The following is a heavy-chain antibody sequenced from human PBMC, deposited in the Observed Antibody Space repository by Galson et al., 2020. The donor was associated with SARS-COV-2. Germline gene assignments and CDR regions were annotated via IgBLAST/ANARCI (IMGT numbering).Heavy chain of an antibody. J-gene: IGHJ6*02. CDR2: ISSGSSYI. Sequence: GGSLRLSCAASGFPFSSYSMIWDRQAPGKGLEWVSSISSGSSYIYYADSVRGRFSMSRDNPKNSLYLQMNSLRVEDTAVYYCARLGGMATTPNTYYYYGMDVWGQGTTVTVSS. V-gene: IGHV3-21*01. CDR3: ARLGGMATTPNTYYYYGMDV. CDR1: GFPFSSYS. D-gene: IGHD3-16*01.